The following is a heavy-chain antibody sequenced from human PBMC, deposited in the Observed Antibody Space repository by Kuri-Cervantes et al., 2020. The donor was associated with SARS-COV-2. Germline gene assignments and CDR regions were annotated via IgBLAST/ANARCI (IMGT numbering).Heavy chain of an antibody. D-gene: IGHD6-13*01. Sequence: GGSLRLSCAASGFTFSSYGMHWVRQAPGKGLEWVAVISYDGSNKYYADSVKGRFTISRVNSKNTLYLQMNSLRAEDTAVYYCAKGVAAADHWGQGTLVTVSS. CDR2: ISYDGSNK. V-gene: IGHV3-30*18. CDR3: AKGVAAADH. J-gene: IGHJ4*02. CDR1: GFTFSSYG.